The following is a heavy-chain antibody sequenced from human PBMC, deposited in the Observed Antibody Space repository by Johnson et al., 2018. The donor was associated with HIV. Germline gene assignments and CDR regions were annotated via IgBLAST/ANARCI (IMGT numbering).Heavy chain of an antibody. CDR1: GFTFSSYA. Sequence: QVQLVESGGGVVQPGRSLRLSCAASGFTFSSYAMHWVRQAPGKGLEWVAVISYDGSNKYYADSVKGRLTISRDNSKNTLYLQMNSLRAEDTAVYYCAKWGLGGAPKGAFDIWGQGTMVTVSS. CDR3: AKWGLGGAPKGAFDI. CDR2: ISYDGSNK. J-gene: IGHJ3*02. V-gene: IGHV3-30-3*02. D-gene: IGHD3-16*01.